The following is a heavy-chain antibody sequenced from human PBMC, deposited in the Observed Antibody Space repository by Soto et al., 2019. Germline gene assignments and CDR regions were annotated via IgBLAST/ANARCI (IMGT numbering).Heavy chain of an antibody. CDR1: GYTFTSYG. CDR2: ISAYNGST. Sequence: ASVKVSCKASGYTFTSYGISWVRQAPGQGLEWMGWISAYNGSTSYAQKFQGRVTMTRDTSTSTVYLELSSLRSEDTAVYYCARDLNWLDPWGQGTLVTVSS. V-gene: IGHV1-18*01. J-gene: IGHJ5*02. CDR3: ARDLNWLDP.